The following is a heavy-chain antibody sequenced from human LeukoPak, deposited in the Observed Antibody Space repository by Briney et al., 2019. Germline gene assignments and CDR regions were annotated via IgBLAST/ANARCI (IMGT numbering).Heavy chain of an antibody. CDR2: IYYSGST. CDR1: GGSISSYY. CDR3: AREYYDILTGYYRFDY. V-gene: IGHV4-59*01. D-gene: IGHD3-9*01. Sequence: PSETQSLTCTVSGGSISSYYWSWIRQPPGKGLEWIGYIYYSGSTNYNPSLKSRVTISVDTSKNQFSLKLSSVTAADTAVYYCAREYYDILTGYYRFDYWGQGTLVTVSS. J-gene: IGHJ4*02.